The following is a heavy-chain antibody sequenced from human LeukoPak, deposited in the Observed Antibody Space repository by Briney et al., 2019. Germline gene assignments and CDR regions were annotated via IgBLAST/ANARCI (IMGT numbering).Heavy chain of an antibody. CDR1: GGSFSGYY. Sequence: SETLSLTCAVYGGSFSGYYWSWIRQPPGKGLEWIGSIYYSGSTNYNPSLKSRVTISVDTSKNQFSLKLSSVTAADTAVYYCARESSYYFDYWGQGTLVTVSS. CDR2: IYYSGST. CDR3: ARESSYYFDY. J-gene: IGHJ4*02. V-gene: IGHV4-59*01.